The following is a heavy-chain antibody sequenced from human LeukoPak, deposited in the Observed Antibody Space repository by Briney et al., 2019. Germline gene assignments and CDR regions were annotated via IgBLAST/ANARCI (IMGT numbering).Heavy chain of an antibody. Sequence: GGSLRLSCAASGFTFSSYWMNWVRQAPGKGLEWVSSISSSSSYIYYADSVKGRFTISRDNAKNSLYLQMNSLRAEDTAVYYCARDHHDGDAFDIWGQGTMVTVSS. CDR2: ISSSSSYI. J-gene: IGHJ3*02. D-gene: IGHD3-3*01. CDR1: GFTFSSYW. V-gene: IGHV3-21*01. CDR3: ARDHHDGDAFDI.